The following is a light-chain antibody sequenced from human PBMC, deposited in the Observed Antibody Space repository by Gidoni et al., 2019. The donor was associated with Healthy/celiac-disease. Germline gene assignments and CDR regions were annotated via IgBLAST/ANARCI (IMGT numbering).Light chain of an antibody. CDR2: DAS. CDR1: QSVSSY. V-gene: IGKV3-11*01. J-gene: IGKJ2*01. CDR3: QQRSNWPPMYT. Sequence: EIVFTHSPATLSLSPGESATLSCRASQSVSSYLAWYQQKPGQAPRLLIYDASNRATGIPARFSGSGSGTDFTLTISSLEPEDFAVYYCQQRSNWPPMYTFGQGTKLEIK.